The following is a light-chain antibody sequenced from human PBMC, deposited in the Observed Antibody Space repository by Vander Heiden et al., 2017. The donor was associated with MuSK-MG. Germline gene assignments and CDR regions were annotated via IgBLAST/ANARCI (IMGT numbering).Light chain of an antibody. J-gene: IGKJ4*01. V-gene: IGKV3-20*01. CDR2: STS. Sequence: EIVLTQSPGTLSLSPGERATLSCRASQSVRSSQLAWYQQKPGQATRLVIYSTSSRATDFPDRFSGSGSGRDFTLTINRLEPEDFAVYYCQQDGSAPLTFGGGTTVEIK. CDR1: QSVRSSQ. CDR3: QQDGSAPLT.